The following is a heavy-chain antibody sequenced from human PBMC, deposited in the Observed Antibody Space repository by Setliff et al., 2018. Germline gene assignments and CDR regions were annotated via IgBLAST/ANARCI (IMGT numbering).Heavy chain of an antibody. CDR2: IGHSDMP. CDR3: ARHGGWYFDL. D-gene: IGHD4-17*01. V-gene: IGHV4-34*01. J-gene: IGHJ2*01. CDR1: GGSFTGYY. Sequence: PSETLSLTCTVYGGSFTGYYWSWFRQVPGKGLEWIAEIGHSDMPHYNPSLKSRVTISADTPKSELSLRLNSVTAADSAVYYCARHGGWYFDLWGRGTLVTVSS.